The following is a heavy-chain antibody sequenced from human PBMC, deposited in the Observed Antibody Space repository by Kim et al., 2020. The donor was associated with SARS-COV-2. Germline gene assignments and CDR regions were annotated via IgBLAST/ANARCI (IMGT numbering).Heavy chain of an antibody. CDR2: ISGSGGST. D-gene: IGHD3-10*01. Sequence: GGSLRLSCAASGFTFSSYAMSWVRQAPGKGLEWVSAISGSGGSTYYADSVKGRFTISRDNSKNTLYLQMNSLRAEDTAVYYCAHTFLLLWFGERPREAYFDYWGQATLVTVSS. CDR3: AHTFLLLWFGERPREAYFDY. J-gene: IGHJ4*02. V-gene: IGHV3-23*01. CDR1: GFTFSSYA.